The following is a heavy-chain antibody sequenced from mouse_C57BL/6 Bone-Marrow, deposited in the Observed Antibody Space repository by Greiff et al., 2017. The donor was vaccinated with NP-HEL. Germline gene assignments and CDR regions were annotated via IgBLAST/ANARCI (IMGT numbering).Heavy chain of an antibody. Sequence: QVQLQQSGAELVRPGASVTLSCKASGYTFTDYEMHWVKQTPVHGLEWIGAIDPETGGTAYNQKFKGKAILTADKSSSTAYMELRILTSEDSAVYYCTGSSYWYFDVWGTGTTVTVSS. V-gene: IGHV1-15*01. CDR2: IDPETGGT. J-gene: IGHJ1*03. CDR3: TGSSYWYFDV. CDR1: GYTFTDYE.